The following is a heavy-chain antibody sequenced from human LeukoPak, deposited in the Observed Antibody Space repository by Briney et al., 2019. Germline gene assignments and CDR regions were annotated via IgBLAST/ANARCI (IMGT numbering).Heavy chain of an antibody. CDR3: ARDKGSSWTTGVLVDY. CDR1: GYTFTSYG. V-gene: IGHV1-18*01. J-gene: IGHJ4*02. D-gene: IGHD6-13*01. Sequence: ASVKVSCKASGYTFTSYGISWVRQAPGQGLEWMGWISAYNGHTNYAQKFQGRVTMTTDTSTSTAYMELRSLRSDDTAVYYCARDKGSSWTTGVLVDYWGQGTLVTVSS. CDR2: ISAYNGHT.